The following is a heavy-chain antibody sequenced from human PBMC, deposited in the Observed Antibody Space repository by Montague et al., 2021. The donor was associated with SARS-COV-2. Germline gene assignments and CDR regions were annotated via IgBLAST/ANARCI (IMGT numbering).Heavy chain of an antibody. Sequence: SLRLSCAASGFTFSRYGMHWVRQASGKGLEWVAVISYDGSNKNYADSVRGRFTISRDNSKNTLYLQMNSLRAEDTAVYYCAKDQDIGYSSGWSYYYYGMDVWGQGTTVTVSS. V-gene: IGHV3-30*18. CDR3: AKDQDIGYSSGWSYYYYGMDV. J-gene: IGHJ6*02. D-gene: IGHD6-19*01. CDR1: GFTFSRYG. CDR2: ISYDGSNK.